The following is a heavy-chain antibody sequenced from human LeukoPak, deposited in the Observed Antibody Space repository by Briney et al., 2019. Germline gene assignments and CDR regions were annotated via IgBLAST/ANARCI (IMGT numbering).Heavy chain of an antibody. J-gene: IGHJ4*02. Sequence: ASVKVSCKASGYTFTGYYMHWVRQAPGQGLEWMGWINPNSGGTNYAQKFQGRVTMTRDTSISTAYMELSRLRSDDTAVYYCAKAPSRWLQLVYYFDYWGQGTLVTVSS. CDR1: GYTFTGYY. V-gene: IGHV1-2*02. CDR2: INPNSGGT. CDR3: AKAPSRWLQLVYYFDY. D-gene: IGHD5-24*01.